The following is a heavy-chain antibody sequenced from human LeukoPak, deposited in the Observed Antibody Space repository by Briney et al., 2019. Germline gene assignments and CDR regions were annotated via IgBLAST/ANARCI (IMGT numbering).Heavy chain of an antibody. CDR1: GFTFSSYA. Sequence: AGGSLRLSCAASGFTFSSYAMSWVRQAPGKGLEWVSGISRRGINTYYADSVRGRFTISRDNSKNTLNLQMNSLRAEDTAVYYCAKLIGNYDFWSGFYLVSWGQGTLVTVSS. D-gene: IGHD3-3*01. CDR3: AKLIGNYDFWSGFYLVS. J-gene: IGHJ5*01. V-gene: IGHV3-23*01. CDR2: ISRRGINT.